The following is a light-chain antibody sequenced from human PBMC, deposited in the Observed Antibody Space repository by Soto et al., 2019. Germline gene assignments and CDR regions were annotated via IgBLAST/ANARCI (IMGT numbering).Light chain of an antibody. J-gene: IGKJ1*01. CDR2: QAS. V-gene: IGKV1-5*03. Sequence: DIQMTQSPSTLSASVGGRVTITCRASQSVGTWVAWYQQKPGKAPKLLIYQASSLESGVPSRFSGSGSGTEFTLTISSLQTEDFATYYCQLYSVYSSWTFGQGTKVDIK. CDR1: QSVGTW. CDR3: QLYSVYSSWT.